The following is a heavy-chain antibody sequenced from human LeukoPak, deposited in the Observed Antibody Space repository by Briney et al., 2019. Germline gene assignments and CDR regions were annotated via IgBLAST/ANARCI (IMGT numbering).Heavy chain of an antibody. CDR1: GYTFTGYY. Sequence: ASVKVSCKASGYTFTGYYMHWVRQAPGQGLEWMGWINPNSGGTNCAQKFQGRVTMTRDTSISTAYLELSGLRSGDTAMYYCAGDRYCSSTSCFIGRFDPWGQGTLVTVSS. V-gene: IGHV1-2*02. D-gene: IGHD2-2*01. J-gene: IGHJ5*02. CDR2: INPNSGGT. CDR3: AGDRYCSSTSCFIGRFDP.